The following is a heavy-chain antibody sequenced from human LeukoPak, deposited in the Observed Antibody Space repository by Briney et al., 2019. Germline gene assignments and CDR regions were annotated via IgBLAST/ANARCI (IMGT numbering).Heavy chain of an antibody. D-gene: IGHD3-22*01. J-gene: IGHJ4*02. Sequence: ASVKVSCKASGYTFTSYYMHWVRQAPGQGLEWMGTINPSGGSTSYAQKFQGRVTMTRDTSTSTVYMELSSLRSEDTAVYYCAREPYDSSGQPRSGFDYWGQGTLVTVSS. CDR2: INPSGGST. CDR1: GYTFTSYY. V-gene: IGHV1-46*01. CDR3: AREPYDSSGQPRSGFDY.